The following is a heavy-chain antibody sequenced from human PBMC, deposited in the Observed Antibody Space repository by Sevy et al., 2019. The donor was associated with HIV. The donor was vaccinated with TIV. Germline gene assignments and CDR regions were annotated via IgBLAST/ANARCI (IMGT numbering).Heavy chain of an antibody. J-gene: IGHJ6*03. V-gene: IGHV4-59*01. D-gene: IGHD3-3*01. CDR2: IYYSGST. Sequence: ETLSLTCTVSGGSISSYYWSWIRQPPGKGLEWIGYIYYSGSTNYNPSLKSRVTISVDTSKNQFSLKLSSVTAADTAVYYCARGLTYYDFWSGYYYYYYYYYMDVWGKGTTVTVSS. CDR3: ARGLTYYDFWSGYYYYYYYYYMDV. CDR1: GGSISSYY.